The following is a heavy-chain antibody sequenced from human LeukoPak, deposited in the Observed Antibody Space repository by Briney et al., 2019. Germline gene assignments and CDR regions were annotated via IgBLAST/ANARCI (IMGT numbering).Heavy chain of an antibody. Sequence: PSQTLSLTCTVSGGSISSGSYYWSSIRQPAGKGLEWIGRNYTRGETNYNPSLKSRLTKTPNTSNNQYSMKLSSVTAADTSVTYCARVEPIVLGAFNIWGQGTMVTVSS. V-gene: IGHV4-61*02. CDR1: GGSISSGSYY. CDR3: ARVEPIVLGAFNI. D-gene: IGHD7-27*01. J-gene: IGHJ3*02. CDR2: NYTRGET.